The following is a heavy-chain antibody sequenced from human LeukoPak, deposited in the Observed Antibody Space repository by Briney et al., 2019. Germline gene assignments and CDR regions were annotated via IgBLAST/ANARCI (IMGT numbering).Heavy chain of an antibody. Sequence: QPGGSLRLSCAASGFTFSSYAMSWVRQAPGKGLEWVAVISYDGSNKYYADSVKGRFTISRDNSKNTLYLQMNSLRAEDTAVYYCAKGISDYVWVVNLWGQGTLVTVSS. CDR3: AKGISDYVWVVNL. V-gene: IGHV3-30*18. CDR1: GFTFSSYA. J-gene: IGHJ5*02. CDR2: ISYDGSNK. D-gene: IGHD3-16*01.